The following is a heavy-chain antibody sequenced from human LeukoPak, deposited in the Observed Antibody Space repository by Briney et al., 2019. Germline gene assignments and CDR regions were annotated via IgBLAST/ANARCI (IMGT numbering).Heavy chain of an antibody. J-gene: IGHJ4*02. CDR3: ARTSRSTPFDY. V-gene: IGHV4-39*07. D-gene: IGHD2-2*01. Sequence: PSETLSLTCTVSGGSISSSSYYWGWIRQPPGKGLEWIGSIYYSGSTYYNPSLKSRVTISVDTSKNQFSLKLSSVTAADTAVYYCARTSRSTPFDYWGQGTLVTVSS. CDR1: GGSISSSSYY. CDR2: IYYSGST.